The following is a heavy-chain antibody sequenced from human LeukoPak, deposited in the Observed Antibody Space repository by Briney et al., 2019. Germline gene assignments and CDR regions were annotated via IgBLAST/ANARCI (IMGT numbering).Heavy chain of an antibody. Sequence: GGSLRLSCAASGFPFTTYSMNWVRQAPGKGLEWVSSISSSSYIYYADSVKGRFTISRDNAKNSLYLQMNSLRAEDTAVYYCARVYSGSYGDYWGQGTLVTVSS. J-gene: IGHJ4*02. CDR1: GFPFTTYS. D-gene: IGHD1-26*01. V-gene: IGHV3-21*01. CDR2: ISSSSYI. CDR3: ARVYSGSYGDY.